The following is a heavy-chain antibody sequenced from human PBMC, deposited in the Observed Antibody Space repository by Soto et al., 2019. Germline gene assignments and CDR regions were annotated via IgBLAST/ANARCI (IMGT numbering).Heavy chain of an antibody. Sequence: GSSVQVSCTASGYDFTAYDINWVRQASGQGLEWMGWMNPINGATGSARRFQGRVSMTRNTATGTAYLELTSLRSDDSAVYYCGRGPSPRAPAGGTPYYYAMEVLGLGTTGTIS. V-gene: IGHV1-8*02. CDR1: GYDFTAYD. D-gene: IGHD2-2*01. J-gene: IGHJ6*02. CDR2: MNPINGAT. CDR3: GRGPSPRAPAGGTPYYYAMEV.